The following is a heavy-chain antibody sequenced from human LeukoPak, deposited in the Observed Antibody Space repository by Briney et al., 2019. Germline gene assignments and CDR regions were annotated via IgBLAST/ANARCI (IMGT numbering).Heavy chain of an antibody. CDR1: GGSFSGYY. CDR3: ARVGSNDEEWLLYFDY. J-gene: IGHJ4*02. V-gene: IGHV4-34*01. D-gene: IGHD3-3*01. CDR2: INHSGST. Sequence: SETLSLTCAVYGGSFSGYYWSWIRQPPGKGLEWIGEINHSGSTNYNPSLKSRVTISVDTSKNQFSLKLSSVTAADTAVYYCARVGSNDEEWLLYFDYWGQGTLVAVSS.